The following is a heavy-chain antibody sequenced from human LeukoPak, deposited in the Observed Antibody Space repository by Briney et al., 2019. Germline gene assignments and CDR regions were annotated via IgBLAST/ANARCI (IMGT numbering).Heavy chain of an antibody. CDR3: ARRPRFGRGYYRTHWFDP. Sequence: ASVKVSCKASGYTFTSYDINWVRQATGQGLEWMGWMNPNSGNTGYAQKFQGRVTINRNTSISTAYMELSSLRSEDTAVYYCARRPRFGRGYYRTHWFDPWGQGTLVTVSS. CDR1: GYTFTSYD. V-gene: IGHV1-8*03. CDR2: MNPNSGNT. J-gene: IGHJ5*02. D-gene: IGHD3-22*01.